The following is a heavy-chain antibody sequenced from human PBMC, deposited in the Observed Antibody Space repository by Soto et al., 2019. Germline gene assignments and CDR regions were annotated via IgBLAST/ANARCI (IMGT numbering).Heavy chain of an antibody. CDR3: ARGVVGATQTTHNWFDP. D-gene: IGHD1-26*01. Sequence: PSETLSLTCAVSGGSISSSNWWSWVRQPPGKGLEWIGEIYHSGSTNYNPSLKSRVTISVDKSKNQFSLKLSSVTAADTAVYYCARGVVGATQTTHNWFDPWGQGTLVTVSS. V-gene: IGHV4-4*02. CDR1: GGSISSSNW. J-gene: IGHJ5*02. CDR2: IYHSGST.